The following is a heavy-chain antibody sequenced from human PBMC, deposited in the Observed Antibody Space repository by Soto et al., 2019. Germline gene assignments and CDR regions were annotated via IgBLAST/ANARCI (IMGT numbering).Heavy chain of an antibody. Sequence: ASVKVSCKASGYTFTSYAMHWVRQAPGQRLEWMGWINAGNGNTKYSQKFQGRVTITRDTSASTAYMELSSLRSEDTAVYYCATEAKPGVIIIGDALDIWGQGTMVTVSS. CDR1: GYTFTSYA. CDR3: ATEAKPGVIIIGDALDI. CDR2: INAGNGNT. J-gene: IGHJ3*02. D-gene: IGHD3-10*01. V-gene: IGHV1-3*01.